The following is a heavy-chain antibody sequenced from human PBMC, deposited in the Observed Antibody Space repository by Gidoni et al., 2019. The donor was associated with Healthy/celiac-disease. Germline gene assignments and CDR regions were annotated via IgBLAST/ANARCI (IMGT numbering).Heavy chain of an antibody. CDR1: GFTFSSYA. Sequence: EVQLVESGGGLVQPGGSLRLSCSASGFTFSSYAMHWVRQAPGKGLEYVSDISSNGGSTYYADSVKGRFTISRDNSKNTLYLQMSSLRAEDTAVYYCVKALGLVGAKWNWFDPWGQGTLVTVSS. J-gene: IGHJ5*02. D-gene: IGHD1-26*01. CDR3: VKALGLVGAKWNWFDP. V-gene: IGHV3-64D*09. CDR2: ISSNGGST.